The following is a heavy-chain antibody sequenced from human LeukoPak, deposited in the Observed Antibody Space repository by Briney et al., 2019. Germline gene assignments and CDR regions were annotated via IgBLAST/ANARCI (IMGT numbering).Heavy chain of an antibody. Sequence: GRSLRLPCAASGFTFSSYAMSWVRQAPGKGLEGVSTVSGSGGSTFYSDSVKGRFTFSRDNSNNTLYLQMHSLRAEDTAVYYCAKLTLYCSSTRCPRGPDSWGQGTLVTVSS. CDR3: AKLTLYCSSTRCPRGPDS. CDR2: VSGSGGST. J-gene: IGHJ4*02. V-gene: IGHV3-23*01. CDR1: GFTFSSYA. D-gene: IGHD2-2*01.